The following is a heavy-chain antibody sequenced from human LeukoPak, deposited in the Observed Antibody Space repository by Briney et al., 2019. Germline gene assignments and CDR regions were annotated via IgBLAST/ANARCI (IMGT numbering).Heavy chain of an antibody. J-gene: IGHJ4*02. Sequence: ASAKVSCKASGYTFTSYYMHWVRQAPGQGLEWMGIINPSGGSTSYAQKFQGRVTMTRDTSTSTVYMELSSLRSEDTAVYYCARDRERWLQLGYFDYWGQGTLVTVSS. CDR3: ARDRERWLQLGYFDY. CDR2: INPSGGST. D-gene: IGHD5-24*01. V-gene: IGHV1-46*01. CDR1: GYTFTSYY.